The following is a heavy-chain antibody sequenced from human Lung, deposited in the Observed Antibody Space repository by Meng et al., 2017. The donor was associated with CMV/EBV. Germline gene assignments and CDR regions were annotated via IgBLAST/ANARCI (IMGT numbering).Heavy chain of an antibody. CDR3: ARGVAEFLGWEMGH. J-gene: IGHJ4*02. CDR1: GFTISTHW. V-gene: IGHV3-74*01. D-gene: IGHD1-26*01. CDR2: MKSDENRI. Sequence: EVHWVESGGGLGQPGGSLGLSCEGSGFTISTHWMHWARQVPGKGLEWVSRMKSDENRINYADSVKGRFTISRDNDKNTVYLQMNSLRAEDTAVYYCARGVAEFLGWEMGHWGQGTLVTVSS.